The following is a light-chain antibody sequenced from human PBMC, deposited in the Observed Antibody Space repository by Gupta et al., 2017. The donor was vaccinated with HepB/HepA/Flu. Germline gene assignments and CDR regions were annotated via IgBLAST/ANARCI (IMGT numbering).Light chain of an antibody. CDR3: QQEDTTPLT. V-gene: IGKV4-1*01. Sequence: DIVMTQSPDSLVVSLGERATINCKSSQSVFYSSNNKNYLAWYQQKPGQPPKLLIYWASTRECGVPDRFSGSGSGTDFTLTISSLQAEDVAVYYCQQEDTTPLTFGRGTKVEIK. CDR1: QSVFYSSNNKNY. CDR2: WAS. J-gene: IGKJ4*01.